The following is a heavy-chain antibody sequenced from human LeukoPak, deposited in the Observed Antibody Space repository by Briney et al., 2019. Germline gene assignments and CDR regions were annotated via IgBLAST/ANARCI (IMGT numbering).Heavy chain of an antibody. CDR2: IRYDGSNK. CDR3: ATLEYSSSSGDY. J-gene: IGHJ4*02. CDR1: GFTFSSYA. Sequence: GGSLRLSCAASGFTFSSYAMHWVRQAPGKGLEWVAFIRYDGSNKYYADSVKGRFTISRDNSKNTLYLQMNSLRAEDTAVYYCATLEYSSSSGDYWGQETLVTVSS. V-gene: IGHV3-30*02. D-gene: IGHD6-6*01.